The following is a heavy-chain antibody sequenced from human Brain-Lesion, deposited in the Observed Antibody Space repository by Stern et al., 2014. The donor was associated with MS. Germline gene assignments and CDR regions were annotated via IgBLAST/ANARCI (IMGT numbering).Heavy chain of an antibody. J-gene: IGHJ4*02. D-gene: IGHD4-17*01. Sequence: QVQLQESGPGLVKPSQTLSLTCTVSGGSFSSGDNYWSWIRQPPGKGPEWIGYIHYSGGTYFNPSLKSRATISADTSKNQFYLKLNSMTAADTAVYYCARVPDYGDAFFDYWGQGILVTVSS. CDR3: ARVPDYGDAFFDY. V-gene: IGHV4-30-4*01. CDR1: GGSFSSGDNY. CDR2: IHYSGGT.